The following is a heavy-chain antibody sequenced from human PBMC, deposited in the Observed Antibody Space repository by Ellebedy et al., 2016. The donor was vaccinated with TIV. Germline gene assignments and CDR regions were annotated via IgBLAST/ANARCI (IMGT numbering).Heavy chain of an antibody. D-gene: IGHD4-11*01. CDR2: ISSGSDTT. J-gene: IGHJ4*02. Sequence: GGSLRLXCAASGFSFINYGMNWVRQAPGKGLEWLAYISSGSDTTHYADSIRGRLTISRDDARNSLYLQMDSLRAEDTAVYYCAKARSTVTTPLDYWGQGTLVTVSS. CDR1: GFSFINYG. CDR3: AKARSTVTTPLDY. V-gene: IGHV3-48*04.